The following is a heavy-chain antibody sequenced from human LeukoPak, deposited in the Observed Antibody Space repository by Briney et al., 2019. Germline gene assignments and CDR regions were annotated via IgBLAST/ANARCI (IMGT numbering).Heavy chain of an antibody. CDR2: IYYSGST. V-gene: IGHV4-59*01. J-gene: IGHJ4*02. Sequence: SSETLSLTCTVSGGSISSYYWSWIRQPPGKGLEWIGYIYYSGSTNYNASLTNRVTISVDTSKNQFSLKLSSVTAADTAVYYCAREVGYCSGGSCHSYFDYWGQGTLVTVSS. D-gene: IGHD2-15*01. CDR3: AREVGYCSGGSCHSYFDY. CDR1: GGSISSYY.